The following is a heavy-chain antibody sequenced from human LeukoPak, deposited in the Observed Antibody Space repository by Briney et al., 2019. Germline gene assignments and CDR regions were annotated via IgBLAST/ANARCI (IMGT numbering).Heavy chain of an antibody. CDR3: ARAGDYDFWSGYFDYYYMDV. J-gene: IGHJ6*03. CDR1: GGSISSYY. V-gene: IGHV4-4*07. Sequence: PSETLSLTCTVSGGSISSYYWSWIRQPAGKGLEWIGRIYTSGSTNYNPSLKSRVTISVDTSKNQFSLKLSSVTAADTAVYYCARAGDYDFWSGYFDYYYMDVWGKGTTVTVSS. CDR2: IYTSGST. D-gene: IGHD3-3*01.